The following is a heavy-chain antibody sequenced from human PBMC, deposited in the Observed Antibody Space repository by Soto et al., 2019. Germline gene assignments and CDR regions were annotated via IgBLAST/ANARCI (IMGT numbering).Heavy chain of an antibody. CDR2: IKSKTDGGTT. CDR1: GFTFSNAW. CDR3: TTQVGYYYYYGMDV. J-gene: IGHJ6*02. V-gene: IGHV3-15*01. Sequence: GGSLRLSCAASGFTFSNAWMSWVRQAPGKGLEWAGRIKSKTDGGTTDYAAPVKGRFTISRDDSKNTLYLQMNSLKTEDTAVYYCTTQVGYYYYYGMDVWGQGTTVTVSS.